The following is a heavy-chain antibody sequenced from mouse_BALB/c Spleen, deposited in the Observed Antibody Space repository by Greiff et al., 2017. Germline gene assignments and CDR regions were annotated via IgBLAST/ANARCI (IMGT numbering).Heavy chain of an antibody. CDR2: ISTYYGDA. D-gene: IGHD3-1*01. Sequence: QVQLKESGAELVRPGVSVKISCKGSGYTFTDYAMHWVKQSHAKSLEWIGVISTYYGDASYNQKFKGKATMTVDKSSSTAYMELARLTSEDSAIYYCATRAAYAMDYWGQGTSVTVSS. V-gene: IGHV1S137*01. J-gene: IGHJ4*01. CDR3: ATRAAYAMDY. CDR1: GYTFTDYA.